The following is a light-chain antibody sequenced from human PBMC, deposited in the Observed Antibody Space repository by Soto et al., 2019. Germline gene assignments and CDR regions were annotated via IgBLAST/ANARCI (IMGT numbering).Light chain of an antibody. CDR1: QSISSW. Sequence: DIQMTQSPSTLSASVGDRVTITCRASQSISSWLAWYQQKPGKAPKLLIYKASTLESGVPSRFSGSESGREFTLHISRLQPDDFATYYCQQSDNYSRSFGQGSKVEIK. CDR3: QQSDNYSRS. CDR2: KAS. J-gene: IGKJ1*01. V-gene: IGKV1-5*03.